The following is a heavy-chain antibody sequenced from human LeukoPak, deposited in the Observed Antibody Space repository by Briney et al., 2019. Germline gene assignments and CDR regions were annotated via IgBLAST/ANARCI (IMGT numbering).Heavy chain of an antibody. Sequence: GASAKVSCKASSYTFTSYGISWVRQAPGQGLEWMGWISAYNGNTNYAQKLQGRVTMTTDTSTSTAYMELRSLRSDDTAVYYCARDIRGYYYGSGSQAWYFDLWGRGTLVTVSP. V-gene: IGHV1-18*01. D-gene: IGHD3-10*01. CDR1: SYTFTSYG. CDR3: ARDIRGYYYGSGSQAWYFDL. CDR2: ISAYNGNT. J-gene: IGHJ2*01.